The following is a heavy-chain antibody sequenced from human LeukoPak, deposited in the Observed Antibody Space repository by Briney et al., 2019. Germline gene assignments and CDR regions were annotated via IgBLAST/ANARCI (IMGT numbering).Heavy chain of an antibody. CDR1: GYTFTGYY. V-gene: IGHV1-2*02. D-gene: IGHD2-2*01. CDR2: INPNSGGT. J-gene: IGHJ3*02. CDR3: ARDRGIVVVPAAMRNAFDI. Sequence: GASVKVSCKASGYTFTGYYMHWVRQAPGQGLEWMGWINPNSGGTNYAQKFQGRVTMTRDTSISTAYMELSRLRSDDTAVYYCARDRGIVVVPAAMRNAFDIWGQGTMVTVSS.